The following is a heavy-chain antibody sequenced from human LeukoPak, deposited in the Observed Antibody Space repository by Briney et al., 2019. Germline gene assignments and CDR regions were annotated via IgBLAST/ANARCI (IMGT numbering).Heavy chain of an antibody. CDR3: ARDDYGDFHFDY. D-gene: IGHD4-17*01. CDR1: GCSISSYY. V-gene: IGHV4-59*01. CDR2: IYYSGST. J-gene: IGHJ4*02. Sequence: SETLSLTCTVSGCSISSYYWSWIRQPPGKGLEWLGYIYYSGSTNYNPSLKSRVTISVETSKNQFSLKLSSVTAADTAGYHCARDDYGDFHFDYWGQGTLVTVSS.